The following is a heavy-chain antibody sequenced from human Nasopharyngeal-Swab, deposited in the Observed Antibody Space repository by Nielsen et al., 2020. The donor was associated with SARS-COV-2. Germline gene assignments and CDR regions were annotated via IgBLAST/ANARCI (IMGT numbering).Heavy chain of an antibody. CDR2: ISSSSSTI. D-gene: IGHD3-10*01. Sequence: WIRQPPGKGLEWVSYISSSSSTIYYADSVEGRFTISRDNAKNSLYLQMNSLRDEDTAVYYCARDLKGSGSYYNPILDYWGQGTLVTVSS. CDR3: ARDLKGSGSYYNPILDY. J-gene: IGHJ4*02. V-gene: IGHV3-48*02.